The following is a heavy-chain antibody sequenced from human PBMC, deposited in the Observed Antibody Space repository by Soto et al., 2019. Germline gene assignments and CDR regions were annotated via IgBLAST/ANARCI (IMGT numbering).Heavy chain of an antibody. D-gene: IGHD2-21*02. Sequence: EVQLVESGGALVQPGGSLRLSCAASGFTFSSYAIHWVRQAPGKGLQYVSAISGDGDTTHYGDSVKGRFTISRDNSKSTLYLQLDSVTPEDMAVFYCASGDGLHWYLDVWGRGSLVTVSS. CDR1: GFTFSSYA. J-gene: IGHJ2*01. CDR2: ISGDGDTT. CDR3: ASGDGLHWYLDV. V-gene: IGHV3-64*07.